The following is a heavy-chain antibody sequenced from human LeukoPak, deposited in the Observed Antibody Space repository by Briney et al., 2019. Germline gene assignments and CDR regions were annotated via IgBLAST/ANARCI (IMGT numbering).Heavy chain of an antibody. CDR1: GYTFTGYY. CDR2: INPNSGGT. V-gene: IGHV1-2*02. J-gene: IGHJ3*02. CDR3: ARDEVAVADNDAFDI. D-gene: IGHD6-19*01. Sequence: GASVKVSCKASGYTFTGYYMYWVRQAPGQGLEWMGWINPNSGGTNYAQKFQGRVTMTRDTSISTAYMELSRLRSDDTAVYYCARDEVAVADNDAFDIWGQGTMVTVSS.